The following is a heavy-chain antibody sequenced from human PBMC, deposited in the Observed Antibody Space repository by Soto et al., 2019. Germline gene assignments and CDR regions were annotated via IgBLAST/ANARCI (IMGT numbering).Heavy chain of an antibody. CDR3: AKARLGYCSGGSCYFDY. CDR2: ISGSGGST. D-gene: IGHD2-15*01. Sequence: GGSLRLSCAASGFTFSSYAMSWVRQAPGKGLEWVSAISGSGGSTYYADSVKGRFTSSRDNSKNTLYLQMNSLRAEDTAVYYCAKARLGYCSGGSCYFDYWGQGTLVTVSS. J-gene: IGHJ4*02. V-gene: IGHV3-23*01. CDR1: GFTFSSYA.